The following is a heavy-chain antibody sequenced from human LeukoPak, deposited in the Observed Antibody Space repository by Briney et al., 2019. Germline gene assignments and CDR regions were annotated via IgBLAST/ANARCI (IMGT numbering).Heavy chain of an antibody. V-gene: IGHV3-7*01. CDR1: GFTFSSYW. CDR2: IKQDGSEK. J-gene: IGHJ4*02. D-gene: IGHD6-19*01. CDR3: ARDLNGEWGRYSSGHGCLDY. Sequence: SGGSLRLSCAASGFTFSSYWMSWVRQAPGKGLEWVANIKQDGSEKYYVDSVKGRFTISRDNAKNSLYLQMNSLRAEDTAVYYCARDLNGEWGRYSSGHGCLDYWGQGTLVTVSS.